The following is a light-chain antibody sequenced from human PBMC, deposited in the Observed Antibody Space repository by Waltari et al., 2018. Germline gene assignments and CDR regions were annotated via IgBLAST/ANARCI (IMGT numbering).Light chain of an antibody. Sequence: DIQMTQFPTSLSASVEDRVTITCRASQTSTNYLNWYQQKSGKAPRLLIYGASNLQGGVPSSFRGSGSGTDFTLTISNLQPEEFATYYCQQTYITPRTFGQGTKVEIK. CDR1: QTSTNY. J-gene: IGKJ1*01. CDR2: GAS. CDR3: QQTYITPRT. V-gene: IGKV1-39*01.